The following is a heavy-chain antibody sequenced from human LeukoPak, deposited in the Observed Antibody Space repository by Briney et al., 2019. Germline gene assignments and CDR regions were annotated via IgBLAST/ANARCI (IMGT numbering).Heavy chain of an antibody. CDR3: AKAPVTSCRGAFCYPFDY. CDR1: GFTFSSYA. Sequence: GGSLRLSCAASGFTFSSYAMSWVRQAPGKGLEWVSDISGSGGNTYYAHSVKGRFTISRDNSKNTLYLQMNSLRAEDAAVYYCAKAPVTSCRGAFCYPFDYWGQGTLVTVPS. V-gene: IGHV3-23*01. D-gene: IGHD2-15*01. J-gene: IGHJ4*02. CDR2: ISGSGGNT.